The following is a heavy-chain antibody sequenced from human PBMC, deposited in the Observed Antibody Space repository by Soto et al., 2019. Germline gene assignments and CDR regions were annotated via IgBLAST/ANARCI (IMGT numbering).Heavy chain of an antibody. CDR3: AKSRSAVAAYWYFDI. CDR1: GFTFSNYA. V-gene: IGHV3-23*01. CDR2: ISGSASGT. D-gene: IGHD6-19*01. J-gene: IGHJ2*01. Sequence: EEQLLESGGGLVQPGGSLRLSCSASGFTFSNYALNWVRQAPGKGLEWVSGISGSASGTYYTDSVQGRFTISRDNSKNTLYLPMNSLRAEDTAIYYCAKSRSAVAAYWYFDIWGRGTLVTVSS.